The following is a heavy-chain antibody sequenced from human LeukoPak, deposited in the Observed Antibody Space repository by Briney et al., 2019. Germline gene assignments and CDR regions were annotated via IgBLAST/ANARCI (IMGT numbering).Heavy chain of an antibody. CDR3: AKDPYCSSTSCFSYNWFDP. V-gene: IGHV3-23*01. D-gene: IGHD2-2*01. CDR2: IIDSGGST. CDR1: GLTFSSYA. J-gene: IGHJ5*02. Sequence: PGGSLRLSCAASGLTFSSYAMSWVRQAPGKGLEWVSAIIDSGGSTYYAASVKGRFTISRDNSKNTLYLQMNSLRAEDTAVYYCAKDPYCSSTSCFSYNWFDPWGQGTLVTASS.